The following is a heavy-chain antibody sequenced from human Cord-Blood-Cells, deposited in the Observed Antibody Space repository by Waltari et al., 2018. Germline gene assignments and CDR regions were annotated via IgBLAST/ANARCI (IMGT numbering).Heavy chain of an antibody. CDR2: IYYSGST. D-gene: IGHD2-15*01. V-gene: IGHV4-59*01. CDR3: ARVFPVVVKENWYFDL. J-gene: IGHJ2*01. CDR1: GGSISSYY. Sequence: QVPLQESGPGLVKPSETLSLTCTVSGGSISSYYWSWIRQPPGKGLEWIGYIYYSGSTNYNPSLKSRVTISVDTSKNQFSLKLSSVTAADTAVYYCARVFPVVVKENWYFDLWGRGTLVTVSS.